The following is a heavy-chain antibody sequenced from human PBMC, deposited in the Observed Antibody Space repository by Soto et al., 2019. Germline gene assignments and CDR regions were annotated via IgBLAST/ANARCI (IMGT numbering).Heavy chain of an antibody. D-gene: IGHD4-4*01. CDR2: IYHSGST. J-gene: IGHJ4*02. CDR1: GGSISSGGYS. CDR3: ARGMTTVTTYDY. Sequence: PSETLSLTCAVSGGSISSGGYSWSWIRQPPGKGLEWIGYIYHSGSTYYNPSLKSRVTISVDRSKSQFSLNLSSVTAADTAVYYCARGMTTVTTYDYWGQGTLVTVSS. V-gene: IGHV4-30-2*01.